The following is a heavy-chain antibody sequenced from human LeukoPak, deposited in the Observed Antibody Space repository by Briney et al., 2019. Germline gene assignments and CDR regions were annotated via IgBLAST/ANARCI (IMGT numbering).Heavy chain of an antibody. J-gene: IGHJ4*02. D-gene: IGHD2-15*01. V-gene: IGHV4-34*01. CDR2: INHSGST. CDR3: ARVQGYCSGGSCYGNDY. Sequence: PSETLSLTCAVYGGSFGGYYWSWIRQPPGKGPEWIGEINHSGSTNYNPSLKSRVTISVDTSKNQFSLKLSSVTAADTAVYYCARVQGYCSGGSCYGNDYWGQGTLVTVSS. CDR1: GGSFGGYY.